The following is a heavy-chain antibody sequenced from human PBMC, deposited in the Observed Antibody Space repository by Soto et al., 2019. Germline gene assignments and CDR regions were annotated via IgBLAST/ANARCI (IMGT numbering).Heavy chain of an antibody. CDR3: ARDSSSGGGIFDY. D-gene: IGHD3-16*01. CDR1: GFTFSSYS. CDR2: ISSSSYI. J-gene: IGHJ4*02. V-gene: IGHV3-21*01. Sequence: GGSLRLSCAASGFTFSSYSMNWVRQAPGKGLEWVSSISSSSYIYYADSVKGRFTISRDNAKNSLYLQMNSLRAEDTAVYYCARDSSSGGGIFDYWGQGTLVTVSS.